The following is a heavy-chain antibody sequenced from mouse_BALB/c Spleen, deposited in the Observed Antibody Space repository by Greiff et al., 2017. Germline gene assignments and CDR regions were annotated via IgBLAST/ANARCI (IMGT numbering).Heavy chain of an antibody. CDR1: GYTFTDYN. J-gene: IGHJ1*01. V-gene: IGHV1-18*01. D-gene: IGHD2-1*01. Sequence: VQLKESGPELVKPGASVKIPCKASGYTFTDYNMDWVKQSHGKSLEWIGDINPNNGGTIYNQKFKGKATLTVDKSSSTAYMELRSLTSEDTAVYYCARPLYGNYWYFDVWGAGTTVTVSS. CDR3: ARPLYGNYWYFDV. CDR2: INPNNGGT.